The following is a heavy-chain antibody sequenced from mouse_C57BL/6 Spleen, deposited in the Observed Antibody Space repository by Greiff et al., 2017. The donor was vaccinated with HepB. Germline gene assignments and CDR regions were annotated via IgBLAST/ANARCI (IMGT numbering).Heavy chain of an antibody. CDR1: GYTFTSYW. Sequence: QVHVKQSGAELAKPGASVKLSCKASGYTFTSYWMHWVKQRPGQGLEWIGYINPSSGYTKYNQKFKDKATLTADKSSSTAYMQLSSLTYEDSAVYYCARGGVYDYDESFFAYWGQGTLVTVSA. D-gene: IGHD2-4*01. CDR2: INPSSGYT. CDR3: ARGGVYDYDESFFAY. J-gene: IGHJ3*01. V-gene: IGHV1-7*01.